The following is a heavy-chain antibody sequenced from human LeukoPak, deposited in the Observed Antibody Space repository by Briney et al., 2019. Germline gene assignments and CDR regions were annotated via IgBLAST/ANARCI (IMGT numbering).Heavy chain of an antibody. J-gene: IGHJ3*02. CDR2: INSDGSST. CDR3: ARGGSYHSAFDI. CDR1: GFTFSSYG. V-gene: IGHV3-74*01. D-gene: IGHD1-26*01. Sequence: GGSLRLSCAASGFTFSSYGMHWVRQAPGKGLVWVSRINSDGSSTNYADSVKGRFTISRDNSKNSLYLQMNSLRAEDTAVYYCARGGSYHSAFDIWGQGTMVTVSP.